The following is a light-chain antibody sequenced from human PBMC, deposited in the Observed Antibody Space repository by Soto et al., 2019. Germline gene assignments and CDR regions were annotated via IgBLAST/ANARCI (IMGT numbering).Light chain of an antibody. V-gene: IGLV3-21*02. Sequence: SYVLTQAPSVSVAPGQTASITCGGDDIGSKSVHWYQQKPGQAPVLVVYDDSDRPSGIPERISGSKSGNTASLTFSRVETGDEADYYCQVWHTSSDHPVLFGGGTKVTVL. J-gene: IGLJ2*01. CDR2: DDS. CDR1: DIGSKS. CDR3: QVWHTSSDHPVL.